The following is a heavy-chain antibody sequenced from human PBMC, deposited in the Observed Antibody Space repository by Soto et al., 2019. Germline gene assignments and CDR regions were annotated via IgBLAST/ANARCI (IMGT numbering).Heavy chain of an antibody. J-gene: IGHJ5*02. Sequence: PGGSLRLSCAASGFTFSSYWMSWVRQAPGKGLEWVANIKQDGSEKYYVDSVKGRFAISRDNAKNSLYLQMNSLRAEDTAVYYCARDRGEGCTNGVCYDWLDPWGQGTLVTVSS. V-gene: IGHV3-7*01. CDR2: IKQDGSEK. CDR1: GFTFSSYW. D-gene: IGHD2-8*01. CDR3: ARDRGEGCTNGVCYDWLDP.